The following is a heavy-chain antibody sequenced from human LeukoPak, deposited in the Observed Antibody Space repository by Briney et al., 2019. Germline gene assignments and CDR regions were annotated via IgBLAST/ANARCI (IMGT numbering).Heavy chain of an antibody. CDR1: GGSISSLY. CDR3: ARHRAYSSSSPFDY. Sequence: SETLSLTCSVSGGSISSLYWSWIRQPPGKGLEWIGYIYYTGSTNYNPSLKSRVTMFVDMPKNQFSLRLSSVTAADTAVYYCARHRAYSSSSPFDYWGQGTLVTVSS. V-gene: IGHV4-59*08. CDR2: IYYTGST. D-gene: IGHD6-6*01. J-gene: IGHJ4*02.